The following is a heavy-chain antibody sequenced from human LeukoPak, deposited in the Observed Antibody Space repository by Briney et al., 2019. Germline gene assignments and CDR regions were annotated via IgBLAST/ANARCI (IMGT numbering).Heavy chain of an antibody. J-gene: IGHJ3*02. CDR1: GGSISSYY. D-gene: IGHD3-22*01. Sequence: PSETLSLTCTVSGGSISSYYWSWIRQPPGKGLEWIGYIYYSGSTYYNPSLKSRVTISVDTSKNQFSLKLSSVTAADTAVYYCARDLYDSSGYWLFAFDIWGQGTMVTVSS. CDR3: ARDLYDSSGYWLFAFDI. V-gene: IGHV4-30-4*08. CDR2: IYYSGST.